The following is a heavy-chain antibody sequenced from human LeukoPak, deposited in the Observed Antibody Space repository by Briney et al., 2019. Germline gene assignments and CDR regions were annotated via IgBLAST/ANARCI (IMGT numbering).Heavy chain of an antibody. D-gene: IGHD4-17*01. CDR3: AKDSALTPGGDAFDI. CDR2: ISGSGGST. V-gene: IGHV3-23*01. Sequence: GGSLRLSCAASGFTFSIYVMSWVRQAPGKGLEWVSTISGSGGSTYYADSVRGRFTISRDNSKNTLYLQMNSLRAEDTAVYYCAKDSALTPGGDAFDIWGQGTMVTASS. J-gene: IGHJ3*02. CDR1: GFTFSIYV.